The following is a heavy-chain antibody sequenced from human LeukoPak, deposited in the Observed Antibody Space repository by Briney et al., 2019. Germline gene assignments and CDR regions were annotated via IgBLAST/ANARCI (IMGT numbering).Heavy chain of an antibody. CDR3: ARSIAVADLYYFDY. CDR1: GFTVSSNY. D-gene: IGHD6-19*01. J-gene: IGHJ4*02. V-gene: IGHV3-23*01. CDR2: ISGSAGST. Sequence: GGSLRLSCAASGFTVSSNYMSWVRQAPGKGLEWVSSISGSAGSTYYADSVKGRFTISRDNSKNTLYLQMNSLRADDTAVYYCARSIAVADLYYFDYWGQGTLVTVSS.